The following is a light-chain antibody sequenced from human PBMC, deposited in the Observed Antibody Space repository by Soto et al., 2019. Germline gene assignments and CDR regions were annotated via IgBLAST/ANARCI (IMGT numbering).Light chain of an antibody. V-gene: IGLV2-23*02. CDR1: SSDVGGYKF. CDR2: EVS. CDR3: CSYAGSTTWV. Sequence: QSALTQPASVSGSPGQSITISCTGTSSDVGGYKFVSWYQQHPGKAPKLMIFEVSRRPSGVSNRFSGSKSGNTASLTISRLQAEDEADYYCCSYAGSTTWVFGGGTKVTVL. J-gene: IGLJ3*02.